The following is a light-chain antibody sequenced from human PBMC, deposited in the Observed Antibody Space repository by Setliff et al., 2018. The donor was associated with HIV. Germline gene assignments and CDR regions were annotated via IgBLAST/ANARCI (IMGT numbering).Light chain of an antibody. CDR1: TGAVTSGHY. V-gene: IGLV7-46*01. Sequence: QAVVTQEPSLTVPPGGTVTLTCGSSTGAVTSGHYPYWFQQKPGQAPRTLIYDTTNKHSWTPARFSGSLLGDKAALTLSGAQPEDEAEYYCLLSYSGASGVFGTGTKVTVL. J-gene: IGLJ1*01. CDR3: LLSYSGASGV. CDR2: DTT.